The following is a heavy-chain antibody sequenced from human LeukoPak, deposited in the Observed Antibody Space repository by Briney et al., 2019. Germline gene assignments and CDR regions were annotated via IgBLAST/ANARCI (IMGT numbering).Heavy chain of an antibody. CDR2: INHSGST. CDR1: GGSFSGYY. CDR3: HSDAFKLQPDPFDY. Sequence: SETLSLTCAVYGGSFSGYYWSWIRQPPGNGLEWIGEINHSGSTNYNPSLKSRVTISVDTSKNQFSLKLSSVTAADTAVYYCHSDAFKLQPDPFDYWGQGTLVTVSS. D-gene: IGHD1-1*01. V-gene: IGHV4-34*01. J-gene: IGHJ4*02.